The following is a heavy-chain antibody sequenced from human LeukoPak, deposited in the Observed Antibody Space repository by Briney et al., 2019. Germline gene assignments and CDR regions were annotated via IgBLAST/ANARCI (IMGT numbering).Heavy chain of an antibody. CDR1: GYTFTSYY. CDR2: INPSGGST. V-gene: IGHV1-46*01. D-gene: IGHD5-24*01. J-gene: IGHJ4*02. Sequence: ASVKVSCKASGYTFTSYYMHWVRQAPGQGLEWMGIINPSGGSTSYAQKFQGRVTMTRDMSTSTVYMELSSLRSEDTAVYYCACEVGISYFDYWGQGTLVTVSS. CDR3: ACEVGISYFDY.